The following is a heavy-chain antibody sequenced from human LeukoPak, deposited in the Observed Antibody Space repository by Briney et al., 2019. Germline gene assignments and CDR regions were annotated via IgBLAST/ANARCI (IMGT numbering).Heavy chain of an antibody. CDR1: GGSISSYY. V-gene: IGHV4-59*01. CDR3: ARAQPFNWNYLGVNWFDP. D-gene: IGHD1-7*01. Sequence: SETLSLTCTVSGGSISSYYWSWIRRPPGKGLEWIGYIYYSGSTNYNPSLKSRVTISVDTSKNQFSLKLSSVTAADTAVYYCARAQPFNWNYLGVNWFDPWGQGTLVTVSS. CDR2: IYYSGST. J-gene: IGHJ5*02.